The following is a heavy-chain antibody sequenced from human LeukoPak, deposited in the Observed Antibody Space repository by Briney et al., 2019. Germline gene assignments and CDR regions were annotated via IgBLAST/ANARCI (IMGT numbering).Heavy chain of an antibody. CDR2: ISGSGGST. D-gene: IGHD3-10*01. CDR1: GFTFSSYE. J-gene: IGHJ6*03. V-gene: IGHV3-23*01. Sequence: GGSLRLSCAASGFTFSSYEMNWVRQAPGKGLEWVSAISGSGGSTYYADSVKGRVTISRDNSKNTLYLQMNSLRAADTAVYYCAKGSAGSGARIGYYYMDVWGKGTTVTISS. CDR3: AKGSAGSGARIGYYYMDV.